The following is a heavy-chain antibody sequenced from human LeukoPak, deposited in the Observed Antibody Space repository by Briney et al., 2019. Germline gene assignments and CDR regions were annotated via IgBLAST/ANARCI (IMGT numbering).Heavy chain of an antibody. V-gene: IGHV4-59*12. J-gene: IGHJ3*01. CDR1: GGSISSYY. CDR3: ARLGALHDAFDV. CDR2: IHYSGST. D-gene: IGHD3-16*01. Sequence: SETLSLTCTVSGGSISSYYWSWIRQPPGKGLEWIGNIHYSGSTKYNSSLKSRVTISVDTSNNKFSLRVTSLTAADTAVYYCARLGALHDAFDVWGQGTLVTVSS.